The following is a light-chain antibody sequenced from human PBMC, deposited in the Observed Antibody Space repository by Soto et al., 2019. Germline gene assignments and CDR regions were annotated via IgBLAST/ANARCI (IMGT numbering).Light chain of an antibody. J-gene: IGKJ5*01. CDR1: QSVTSNY. CDR2: AAS. CDR3: QQYGSSPIT. Sequence: EIVLTQSPGTLSLSPGERATLSCRASQSVTSNYLAWYLQKPGQAPRLLIYAASSRTTGIPDRFSGSGSGTDFTLTINRLEPEDFAVYYCQQYGSSPITFVQGTRLETK. V-gene: IGKV3-20*01.